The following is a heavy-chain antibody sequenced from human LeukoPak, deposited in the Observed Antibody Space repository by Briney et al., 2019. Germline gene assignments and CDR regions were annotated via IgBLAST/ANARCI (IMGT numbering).Heavy chain of an antibody. Sequence: GASVKVSCKASGYTFTSYGISWVRQAPGQGLEWMGWISAYNGNTNYAQKLQGRVTMTTDTSTSTAYMELRSLRSDDTAVYYCARAYGDYKLGYYYYMDVWGKGTTVTVSS. D-gene: IGHD4-17*01. CDR2: ISAYNGNT. CDR3: ARAYGDYKLGYYYYMDV. V-gene: IGHV1-18*01. CDR1: GYTFTSYG. J-gene: IGHJ6*03.